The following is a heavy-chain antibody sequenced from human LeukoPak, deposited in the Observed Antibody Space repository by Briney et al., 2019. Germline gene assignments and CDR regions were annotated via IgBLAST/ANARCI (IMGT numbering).Heavy chain of an antibody. J-gene: IGHJ4*02. CDR1: GFTFSSYS. Sequence: PGGSLRLSCAASGFTFSSYSMNWVRQAPGKGLEWVSSISSSSSCIYYADSVKGRFTISRDNSKNTLYLQMNSLRAEDTAVYYCASSRHFDWLLFPIDYWGQGTLVTVSS. D-gene: IGHD3-9*01. CDR2: ISSSSSCI. CDR3: ASSRHFDWLLFPIDY. V-gene: IGHV3-21*01.